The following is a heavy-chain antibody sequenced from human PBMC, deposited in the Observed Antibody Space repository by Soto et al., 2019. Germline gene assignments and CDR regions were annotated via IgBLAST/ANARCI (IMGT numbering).Heavy chain of an antibody. V-gene: IGHV3-23*01. CDR3: AKARLRGSYYYGMDV. D-gene: IGHD4-17*01. CDR2: ISGSGGST. CDR1: GFTFSSYA. Sequence: QPGGSLRLSCAASGFTFSSYAMSWVRQAPGKGLEWVSAISGSGGSTYYADSVKGRFTMSRDNSKNTLYLQMNSLRAEDTAVYYCAKARLRGSYYYGMDVWGQGTTVTVSS. J-gene: IGHJ6*02.